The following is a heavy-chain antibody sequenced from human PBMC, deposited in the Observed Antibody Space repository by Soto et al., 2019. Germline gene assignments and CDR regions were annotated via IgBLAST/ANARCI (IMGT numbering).Heavy chain of an antibody. J-gene: IGHJ4*02. V-gene: IGHV4-30-4*01. D-gene: IGHD2-21*01. CDR3: VRDGRSVCGQDY. CDR1: GGSISRGDSY. CDR2: IYSSWST. Sequence: QVQLQESGPGLVKPSQTLSLTCTVAGGSISRGDSYWSWIRLPPGRVLEWLGYIYSSWSTYYTPSLKSRVGISLDTSKNQFLLKLSSVTAADTAVYYCVRDGRSVCGQDYWGQGTLVTVSS.